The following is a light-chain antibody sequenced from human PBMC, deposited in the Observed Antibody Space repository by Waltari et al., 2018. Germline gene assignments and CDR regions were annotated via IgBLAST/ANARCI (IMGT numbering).Light chain of an antibody. V-gene: IGKV3-20*01. J-gene: IGKJ1*01. CDR1: QSVNGA. CDR2: YAS. Sequence: EIVLTQSPGTLSLSPGEGATLSCRASQSVNGALAWYQQKPGQAPRLLIYYASNRATGIPDRFSGSGSGTDFSLTISRLEPEDFAVYYCQHYLRLPVTFGQGTKVEI. CDR3: QHYLRLPVT.